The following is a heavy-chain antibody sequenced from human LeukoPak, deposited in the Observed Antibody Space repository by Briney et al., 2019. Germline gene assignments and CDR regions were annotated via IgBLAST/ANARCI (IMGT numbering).Heavy chain of an antibody. CDR2: IVVGSGDT. CDR1: GFSFVSST. CDR3: AAESGSHSDAFDV. V-gene: IGHV1-58*01. J-gene: IGHJ3*01. Sequence: TSVKVSGKTSGFSFVSSTLQWVRQARGQRLEWIGWIVVGSGDTDYAQKFQERVAITRDMSTSTAYMELSSLRSEDTAIYYCAAESGSHSDAFDVWGQGTLVSVSS. D-gene: IGHD1-26*01.